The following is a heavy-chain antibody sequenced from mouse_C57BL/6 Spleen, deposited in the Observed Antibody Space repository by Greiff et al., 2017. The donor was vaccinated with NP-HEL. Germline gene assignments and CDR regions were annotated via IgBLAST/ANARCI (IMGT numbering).Heavy chain of an antibody. CDR1: GYSITSGYY. J-gene: IGHJ3*01. Sequence: EVQLQESGPGLVKPSQSLSLTCSVTGYSITSGYYWNWIRQFPGNKLEWMGYISYDGSNNYNPSLKNRISITRDTSKNQFFLKLNSVTTEDTATYYCARDLLFSSPWFAYWGQGTLVTVSA. CDR3: ARDLLFSSPWFAY. V-gene: IGHV3-6*01. CDR2: ISYDGSN. D-gene: IGHD1-1*01.